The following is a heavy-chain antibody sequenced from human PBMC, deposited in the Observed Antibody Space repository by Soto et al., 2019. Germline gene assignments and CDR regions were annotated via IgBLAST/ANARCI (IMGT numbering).Heavy chain of an antibody. D-gene: IGHD3-3*01. J-gene: IGHJ6*02. V-gene: IGHV1-18*04. Sequence: GASVKVSCKASGYTSTSYGISWVRQAPGQGLEWMGWISAYNGNTNYAQKLQGRVTMTTDTSTSTAYMELRSLRSDDTAVYYCARHEPVNYDFWSGYYPGGYYYYYGMDVWGQGTTVTVSS. CDR2: ISAYNGNT. CDR3: ARHEPVNYDFWSGYYPGGYYYYYGMDV. CDR1: GYTSTSYG.